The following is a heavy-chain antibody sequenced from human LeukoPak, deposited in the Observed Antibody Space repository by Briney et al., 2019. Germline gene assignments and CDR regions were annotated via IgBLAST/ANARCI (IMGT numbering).Heavy chain of an antibody. CDR3: ARGVAVAGLYFDY. CDR1: GGSISSYY. CDR2: IYYSGST. Sequence: SETLSLTCTVSGGSISSYYWNWIRQPPGKGLEWIGYIYYSGSTNYNPSLKSRVTISVDTSKNQFSLKLSSVTPEDTAVYYCARGVAVAGLYFDYWGQGTLVTVSS. V-gene: IGHV4-59*12. J-gene: IGHJ4*02. D-gene: IGHD6-19*01.